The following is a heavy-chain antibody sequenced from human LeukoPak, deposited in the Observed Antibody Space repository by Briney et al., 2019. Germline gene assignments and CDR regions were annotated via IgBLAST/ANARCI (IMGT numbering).Heavy chain of an antibody. CDR2: IDPSDSYT. CDR1: GYSFTSYW. D-gene: IGHD3-10*01. CDR3: ARHQRSYYYGSGSLDRGMDV. Sequence: GESLKISCKGSGYSFTSYWISWVRQMPGKGLEWRGRIDPSDSYTNYSPSFQGHVTISADKSISTAYLQWSSLKASDTAMYYCARHQRSYYYGSGSLDRGMDVWGKGTTVTVSS. J-gene: IGHJ6*04. V-gene: IGHV5-10-1*01.